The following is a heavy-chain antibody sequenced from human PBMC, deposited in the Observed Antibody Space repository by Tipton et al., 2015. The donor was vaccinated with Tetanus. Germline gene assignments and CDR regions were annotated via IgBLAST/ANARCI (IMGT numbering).Heavy chain of an antibody. Sequence: SLRLSCAASGFTFSNAWMSWVRQAPGKGLEWVGRLKSKTDGGTTDYAASVKDRFTVSRKDSNNTLYLEMSSLKIEDSGVYYCTPSGAGDFGGSYWGQGTLVTGSS. CDR2: LKSKTDGGTT. CDR3: TPSGAGDFGGSY. D-gene: IGHD3-16*01. V-gene: IGHV3-15*01. J-gene: IGHJ4*02. CDR1: GFTFSNAW.